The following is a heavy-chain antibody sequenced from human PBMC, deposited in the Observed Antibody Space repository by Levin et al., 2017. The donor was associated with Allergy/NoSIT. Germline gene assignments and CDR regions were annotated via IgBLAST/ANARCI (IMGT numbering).Heavy chain of an antibody. CDR2: ISYDGSNK. CDR1: GFTFSSYA. D-gene: IGHD3-9*01. J-gene: IGHJ4*02. Sequence: RSVGSLRLSCAASGFTFSSYAMHWVRQAPGKGLEWVAVISYDGSNKYYADSVKGRFTISRDNSKNTLYLQMNSLRAEDTAVYYCASEYYDILTGYPRHFDYWGQGTLVTVSS. V-gene: IGHV3-30-3*01. CDR3: ASEYYDILTGYPRHFDY.